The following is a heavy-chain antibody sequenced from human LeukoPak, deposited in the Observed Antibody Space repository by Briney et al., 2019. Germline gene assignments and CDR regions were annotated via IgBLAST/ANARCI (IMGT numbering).Heavy chain of an antibody. V-gene: IGHV4-59*01. CDR2: IYYSGST. CDR3: ARTVDSSGYSATHWYFDL. Sequence: KPSETLSLTCTVSGGSISSYYWSWIRQPPGKGLEWIGYIYYSGSTNYNPSLKSRVTISVDTSKNQFSLKLSSVTAADTAVYYCARTVDSSGYSATHWYFDLWGRGTLVTVSS. J-gene: IGHJ2*01. D-gene: IGHD3-22*01. CDR1: GGSISSYY.